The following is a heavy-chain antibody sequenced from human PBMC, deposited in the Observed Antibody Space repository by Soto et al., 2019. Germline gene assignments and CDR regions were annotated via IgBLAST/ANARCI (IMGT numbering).Heavy chain of an antibody. CDR3: ARLQVDTAMVSSLDI. CDR1: GYSFTSFW. CDR2: IDPSDSYT. V-gene: IGHV5-10-1*01. D-gene: IGHD5-18*01. J-gene: IGHJ3*02. Sequence: PGESLKISCKGSGYSFTSFWIGWVRQMPGKGLEWMGRIDPSDSYTNYSPSFQGHVTISADKSINTAYLQWSSLKASDTAMYYCARLQVDTAMVSSLDIWGQGTMVTVSS.